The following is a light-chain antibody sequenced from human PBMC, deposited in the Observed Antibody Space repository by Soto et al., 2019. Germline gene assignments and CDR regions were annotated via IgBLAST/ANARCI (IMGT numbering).Light chain of an antibody. CDR3: QHRSNWPLT. Sequence: EIVLTQSPVTLSLSPGDRASLSCRASQSITTYLAWYQHKPGQSPRLLIYDASTRATGTPARFSGSGSGRDFTLTISRLEPEDFGVYCCQHRSNWPLTFGGGTKVEIK. CDR1: QSITTY. V-gene: IGKV3-11*02. J-gene: IGKJ4*01. CDR2: DAS.